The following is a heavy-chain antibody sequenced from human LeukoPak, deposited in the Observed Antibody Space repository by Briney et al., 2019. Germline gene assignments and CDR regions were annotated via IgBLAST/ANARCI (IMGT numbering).Heavy chain of an antibody. CDR3: ARRDYYYDSSGYYDPRVYFDY. V-gene: IGHV4-39*01. D-gene: IGHD3-22*01. CDR1: GGSISSSSYY. Sequence: SETLSLTCTVSGGSISSSSYYWGWIRQPPGKGLEWIGSIYYSGSTYYNPSLKSRVTISVDTSKNQFSLKLSSVTAADTAVYYCARRDYYYDSSGYYDPRVYFDYWGQGTLVTVSS. J-gene: IGHJ4*02. CDR2: IYYSGST.